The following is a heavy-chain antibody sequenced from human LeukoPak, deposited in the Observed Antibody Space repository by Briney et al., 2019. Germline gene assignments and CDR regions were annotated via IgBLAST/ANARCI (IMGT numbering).Heavy chain of an antibody. CDR2: INPNSGGT. CDR1: GYTFTGYY. V-gene: IGHV1-2*02. Sequence: ASVTVSCKASGYTFTGYYMHWVRQAPGQGLEWMGWINPNSGGTNYAQKFQGRVTMTRDTSTTTVYMELSSLKSDDTAVYHCARGNNYGSGSLFYGWGQGTLVTVSS. CDR3: ARGNNYGSGSLFYG. J-gene: IGHJ4*02. D-gene: IGHD3-10*01.